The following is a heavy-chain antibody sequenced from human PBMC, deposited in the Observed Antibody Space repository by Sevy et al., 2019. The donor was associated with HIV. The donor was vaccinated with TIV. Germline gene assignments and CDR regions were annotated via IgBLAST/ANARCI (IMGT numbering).Heavy chain of an antibody. V-gene: IGHV3-30*18. CDR2: ISYDGSNK. Sequence: GGSLRLSRAASGFTFSSYGMHWVRQAPGKGLEWVAVISYDGSNKYYADSVKGRFTISRDNSKNTLYLQMNSLRAEDTAVYYCAKVLRPSTGKQSYYYYGMDVWGQGTTVTVSS. J-gene: IGHJ6*02. CDR3: AKVLRPSTGKQSYYYYGMDV. CDR1: GFTFSSYG. D-gene: IGHD1-1*01.